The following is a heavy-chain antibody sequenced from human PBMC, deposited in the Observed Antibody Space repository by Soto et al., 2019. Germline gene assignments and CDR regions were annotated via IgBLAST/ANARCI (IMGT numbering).Heavy chain of an antibody. CDR1: GFTFSDYV. Sequence: GGSLRLSCTASGFTFSDYVMSWVRQAPGRGLEWVSAVSGSGISTFYADSVKGRFIISRDNSKNTLYLQLNSLRAEDTAVYYCAKVLTAMITLRAFDIWGQGTMVTVSS. V-gene: IGHV3-23*01. D-gene: IGHD5-18*01. CDR2: VSGSGIST. J-gene: IGHJ3*02. CDR3: AKVLTAMITLRAFDI.